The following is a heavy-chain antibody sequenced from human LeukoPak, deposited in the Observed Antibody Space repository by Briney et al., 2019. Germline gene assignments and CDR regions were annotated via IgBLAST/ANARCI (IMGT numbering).Heavy chain of an antibody. D-gene: IGHD4-17*01. J-gene: IGHJ3*02. Sequence: GGSLRLSCAASGFIFSSYAMNWVRQAPGKGLEWVSGVSGYGDVTYYADSVKGRFTISRDNSKNTLYLQMSSLRAEDTAIYYCAKASYGDYEWGAFDIWGQGTMLTVSS. CDR1: GFIFSSYA. V-gene: IGHV3-23*01. CDR3: AKASYGDYEWGAFDI. CDR2: VSGYGDVT.